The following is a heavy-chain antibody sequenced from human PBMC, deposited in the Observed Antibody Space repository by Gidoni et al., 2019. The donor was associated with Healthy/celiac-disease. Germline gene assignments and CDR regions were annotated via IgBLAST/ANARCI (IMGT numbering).Heavy chain of an antibody. J-gene: IGHJ6*02. CDR3: AKDIGPYYGMDV. Sequence: EVQLVESGGGLVQPGRSLRLSCSASGYTFYDYAMHLVRQATGKGMEWVSGISLNSGSIGYADSVKGRFTISRDNAKNSLYLQMNSLRAEDTALYYCAKDIGPYYGMDVWGQGTTVTVSS. V-gene: IGHV3-9*01. CDR2: ISLNSGSI. CDR1: GYTFYDYA.